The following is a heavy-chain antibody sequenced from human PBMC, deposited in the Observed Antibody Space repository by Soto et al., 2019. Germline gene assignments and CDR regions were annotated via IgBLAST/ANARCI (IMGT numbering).Heavy chain of an antibody. Sequence: SETLSLTCTVSGGSISSYYWSWIRQPPGKGLEWIGYIYYSGSTNYNPSLKSRVTISVDTSKNQFSLKLSSVTAADTAVYYCARVPDGDNNWFDLWGQGTLVTVSS. CDR3: ARVPDGDNNWFDL. CDR2: IYYSGST. CDR1: GGSISSYY. D-gene: IGHD4-17*01. V-gene: IGHV4-59*01. J-gene: IGHJ5*02.